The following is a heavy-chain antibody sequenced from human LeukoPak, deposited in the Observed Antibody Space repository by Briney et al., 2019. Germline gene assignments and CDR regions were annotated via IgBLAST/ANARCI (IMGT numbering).Heavy chain of an antibody. CDR1: GYTFTAYY. J-gene: IGHJ3*02. Sequence: ASVKVSCKASGYTFTAYYMHWVRQAPGQGLGWMGWINPNSGGTNYAQNFQGRVTMTRNTSISTAYMELRSLRSEDTAVYYCARDRVPAAYDAFDIWGQGTMVTVSS. V-gene: IGHV1-2*02. CDR2: INPNSGGT. CDR3: ARDRVPAAYDAFDI. D-gene: IGHD2-2*01.